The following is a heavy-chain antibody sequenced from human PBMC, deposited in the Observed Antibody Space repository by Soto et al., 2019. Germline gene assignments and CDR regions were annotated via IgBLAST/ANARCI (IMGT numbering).Heavy chain of an antibody. V-gene: IGHV4-30-2*01. CDR2: IYHSGIT. J-gene: IGHJ5*02. CDR1: GGSISSGGYS. D-gene: IGHD2-15*01. Sequence: SETLSLTCAVSGGSISSGGYSWSWIRQPPGKGLEWIGYIYHSGITYYNPSLKSRVTMSVDRSKNQFSLKLSSVTAADTAVYYYARTPFPWGQGTLVTVSS. CDR3: ARTPFP.